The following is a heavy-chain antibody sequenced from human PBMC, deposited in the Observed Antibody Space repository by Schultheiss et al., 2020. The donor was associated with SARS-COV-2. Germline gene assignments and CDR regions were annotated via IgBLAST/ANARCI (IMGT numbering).Heavy chain of an antibody. J-gene: IGHJ4*02. V-gene: IGHV3-13*01. Sequence: GGSLRLSCAASGFTFSSYDMHWVRQATGKGLEWVSTIDTAGDTYYPGSVKGRFTISRENAKNSLYLQMNSLRAEDTAVYYCARDDYGDYLFDYWGQGTLVTVSS. D-gene: IGHD4-17*01. CDR3: ARDDYGDYLFDY. CDR2: IDTAGDT. CDR1: GFTFSSYD.